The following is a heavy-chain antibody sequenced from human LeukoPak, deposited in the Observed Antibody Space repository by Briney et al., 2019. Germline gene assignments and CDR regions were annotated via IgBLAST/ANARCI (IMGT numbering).Heavy chain of an antibody. J-gene: IGHJ4*02. CDR3: ARGKEDYDSSDFRVLGY. CDR2: MNPNSGDT. CDR1: GDTFTNYD. D-gene: IGHD3-22*01. V-gene: IGHV1-8*01. Sequence: ASVKVSCKASGDTFTNYDFNWVRKATGQGLEWMGWMNPNSGDTGYAQKFQGRVTMTRDTSISTAYMELSSLRSDDTAIYYCARGKEDYDSSDFRVLGYWGQGTLVTVSS.